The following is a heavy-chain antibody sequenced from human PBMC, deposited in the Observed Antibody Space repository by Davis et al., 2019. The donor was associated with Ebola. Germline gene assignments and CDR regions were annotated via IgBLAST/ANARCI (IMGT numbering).Heavy chain of an antibody. CDR1: GFTFSSYA. V-gene: IGHV3-30-3*01. J-gene: IGHJ6*02. CDR3: ARGRGRMYYYGMDV. D-gene: IGHD2-15*01. CDR2: ISYDGSNK. Sequence: GESLKISCAASGFTFSSYAMHWVRQAPGKGLAWVAVISYDGSNKYYADSVKGRFTISRDNSKNTLYLQMNSLRAEDTAVYYCARGRGRMYYYGMDVWGQGTTVTVSS.